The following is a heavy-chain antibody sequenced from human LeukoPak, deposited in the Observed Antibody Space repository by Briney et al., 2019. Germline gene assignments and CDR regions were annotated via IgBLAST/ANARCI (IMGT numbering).Heavy chain of an antibody. Sequence: GGSLRLSCAASGLIFSDYYMSWIRQAPGKGLEWISYISSSGSTIYYADSVKGRFTISRDNAKNSLYLQMNSLRAEDTAVYYCARDLYQWYFDYWGQGTLVTVSS. V-gene: IGHV3-11*01. CDR3: ARDLYQWYFDY. CDR1: GLIFSDYY. CDR2: ISSSGSTI. J-gene: IGHJ4*02. D-gene: IGHD6-19*01.